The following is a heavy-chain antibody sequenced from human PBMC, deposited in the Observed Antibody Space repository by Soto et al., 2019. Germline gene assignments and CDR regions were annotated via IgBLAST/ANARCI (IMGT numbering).Heavy chain of an antibody. CDR1: RGSISNYY. CDR3: ARGVMVRGVIDYYYYMDV. Sequence: PSETLSLTYTVSRGSISNYYWSWIRQPPGKGLEWIGYIYYSGSTNYNPSLKSRVTISVDTSKNQFSLKLSSVTAADTAVYYCARGVMVRGVIDYYYYMDVWGKGTTVTVSS. J-gene: IGHJ6*03. V-gene: IGHV4-59*01. D-gene: IGHD3-10*01. CDR2: IYYSGST.